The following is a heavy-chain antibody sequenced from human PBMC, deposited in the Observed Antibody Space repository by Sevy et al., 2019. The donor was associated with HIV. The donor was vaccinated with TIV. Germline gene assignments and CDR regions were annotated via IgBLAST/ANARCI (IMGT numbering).Heavy chain of an antibody. CDR3: ARGGSGTEAGKLDY. CDR2: TYYRSKWYD. D-gene: IGHD6-13*01. V-gene: IGHV6-1*01. CDR1: VDSVSSNNAI. J-gene: IGHJ4*02. Sequence: SQTLSLTCAISVDSVSSNNAIWNWIRQSPSRGLEWLGRTYYRSKWYDDSAVSVRSRITINPDTSKNQFYLHLNSVTPEDTDVYYCARGGSGTEAGKLDYWGQGTLVTVSS.